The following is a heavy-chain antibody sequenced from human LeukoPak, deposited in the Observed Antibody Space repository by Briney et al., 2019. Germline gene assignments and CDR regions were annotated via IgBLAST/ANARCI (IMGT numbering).Heavy chain of an antibody. CDR2: ISGSGGST. CDR3: AKDWGYNWSRTYYFDH. J-gene: IGHJ4*02. Sequence: GGSLRLSCAASGFTFSSYAMSWVRQAPGKGLEWVSAISGSGGSTYYADSVKGRFTISRDNSKNTLYLQMNSLRAEDTAVYYCAKDWGYNWSRTYYFDHWGQGTLVTVSS. CDR1: GFTFSSYA. D-gene: IGHD1-20*01. V-gene: IGHV3-23*01.